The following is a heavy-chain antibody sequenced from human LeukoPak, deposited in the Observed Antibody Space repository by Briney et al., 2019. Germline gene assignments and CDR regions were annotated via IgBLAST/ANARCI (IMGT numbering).Heavy chain of an antibody. V-gene: IGHV3-23*01. CDR3: AKNHDSNGYHTDDAFDV. Sequence: GGSLRLSCAASGFTFSSYWMHWVRQAPGKGLEWVSAIRGSGVTTYYADSVKGRFTISRDNSKNNLYLQMNSLRAEDTAVYYCAKNHDSNGYHTDDAFDVWGQGTMVTVSS. J-gene: IGHJ3*01. CDR1: GFTFSSYW. D-gene: IGHD3-22*01. CDR2: IRGSGVTT.